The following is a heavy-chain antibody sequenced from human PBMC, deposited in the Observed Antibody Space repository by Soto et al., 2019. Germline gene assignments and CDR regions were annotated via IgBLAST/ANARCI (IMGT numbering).Heavy chain of an antibody. CDR1: GGSISSGGYY. Sequence: SETLSLTCTVSGGSISSGGYYWSWIRQHPGKGLEWIGYIYYSGSTYYNPSLKSRVTISVDTSKNQFSLKLSSVTAADTAVYYCARAPLSGIFGVVIVPQFDYWGQGTLVTVSS. CDR3: ARAPLSGIFGVVIVPQFDY. V-gene: IGHV4-31*03. J-gene: IGHJ4*02. D-gene: IGHD3-3*01. CDR2: IYYSGST.